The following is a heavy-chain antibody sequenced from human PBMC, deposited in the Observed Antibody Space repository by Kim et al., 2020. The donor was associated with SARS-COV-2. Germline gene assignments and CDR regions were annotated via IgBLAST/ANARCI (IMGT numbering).Heavy chain of an antibody. Sequence: GGSLRLSCAASGFTFSRYSMTWVRQAPGKGLEWVSSISSSSSYIYYADSVKSRFTISRDNAKNSLYLQMNSLRAEDTAVYYCARYSVCCRAGSCYAYWGQGTLVTVSS. CDR2: ISSSSSYI. D-gene: IGHD2-15*01. CDR3: ARYSVCCRAGSCYAY. J-gene: IGHJ4*02. CDR1: GFTFSRYS. V-gene: IGHV3-21*01.